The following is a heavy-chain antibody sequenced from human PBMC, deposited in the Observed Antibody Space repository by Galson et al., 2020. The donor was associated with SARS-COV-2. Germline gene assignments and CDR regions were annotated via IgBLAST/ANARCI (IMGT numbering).Heavy chain of an antibody. CDR2: NNPNSGVA. V-gene: IGHV1-2*02. D-gene: IGHD3-22*01. CDR1: GYTFSDYF. J-gene: IGHJ4*02. Sequence: ASVKVSCKASGYTFSDYFIHWVRQAPGQGLEWMGWNNPNSGVAKFAQKLQGRVTMTRDRSISTAYVELSGLRSDDTAVYYCAREHGSTMIRDEFDAWGQGTLVTVSS. CDR3: AREHGSTMIRDEFDA.